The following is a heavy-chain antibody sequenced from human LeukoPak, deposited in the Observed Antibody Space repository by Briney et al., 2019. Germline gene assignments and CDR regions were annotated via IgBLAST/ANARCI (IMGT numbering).Heavy chain of an antibody. V-gene: IGHV1-2*04. CDR1: GYTFTGYY. Sequence: ASVKVSCKASGYTFTGYYMDWVRQAPGHGLEWMGWINPNTGGTNYAQKSQGWVTMTRDTSISTAYMDLSRLKSDDTAVYYCARVEYGSGSYYAGRRGYYFDYWAREPWSPSPQ. CDR2: INPNTGGT. D-gene: IGHD3-10*01. J-gene: IGHJ4*02. CDR3: ARVEYGSGSYYAGRRGYYFDY.